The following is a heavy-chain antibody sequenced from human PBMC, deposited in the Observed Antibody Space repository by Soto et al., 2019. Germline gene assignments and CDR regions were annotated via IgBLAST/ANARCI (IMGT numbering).Heavy chain of an antibody. CDR2: ILYDGSNK. CDR3: ARVHSSSYHYFDY. Sequence: GGSLRLSCAASGFTFSRYAMHWVRQAPGKGLEWVAGILYDGSNKYYADSVKGRFIIPRDNSKNTVYLEMSSLRVEDTAVYYCARVHSSSYHYFDYWGQGTLVTVS. CDR1: GFTFSRYA. D-gene: IGHD6-13*01. V-gene: IGHV3-30-3*01. J-gene: IGHJ4*02.